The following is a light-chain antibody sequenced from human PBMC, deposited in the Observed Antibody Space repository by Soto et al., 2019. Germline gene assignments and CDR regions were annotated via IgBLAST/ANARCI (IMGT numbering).Light chain of an antibody. CDR2: STS. CDR3: LLYFGSSQI. Sequence: QAVVTQEPSLTVSPGGTVTITCASSTGAVTSDSYPNWVQQKPGQAPRALIYSTSNSHSWTPARFSGSLLGGKAALTLSGVQPEDEAEYYCLLYFGSSQIFGGGTKLTVL. CDR1: TGAVTSDSY. V-gene: IGLV7-43*01. J-gene: IGLJ2*01.